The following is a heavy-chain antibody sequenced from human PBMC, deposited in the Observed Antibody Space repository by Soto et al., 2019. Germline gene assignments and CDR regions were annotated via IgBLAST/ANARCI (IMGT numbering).Heavy chain of an antibody. Sequence: ASVKVSCKASGYTFTSYGMSWVRQAPGQGLEWMGWISAYNGNTNYAQKLQGRVTMTTDTSTSTPYMELRSLRSDDTAVYYCARDLAGTQQGNWFDPWGQGTLVTVSS. CDR2: ISAYNGNT. CDR3: ARDLAGTQQGNWFDP. J-gene: IGHJ5*02. CDR1: GYTFTSYG. V-gene: IGHV1-18*01. D-gene: IGHD1-1*01.